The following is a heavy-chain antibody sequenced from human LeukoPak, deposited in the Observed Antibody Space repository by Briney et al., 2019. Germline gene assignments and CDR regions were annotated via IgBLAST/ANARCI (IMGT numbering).Heavy chain of an antibody. J-gene: IGHJ4*02. CDR1: GYTFSSYG. D-gene: IGHD3-16*01. V-gene: IGHV1-18*01. Sequence: ASVKVSCKASGYTFSSYGISWVRQAPGQGLEWMGWISVYNGNTNNIQKLQGRVTMTRYTSTNTAYMELRSLRSDDTAVYYCARDAYTSGADYWGQGTLVTVSS. CDR3: ARDAYTSGADY. CDR2: ISVYNGNT.